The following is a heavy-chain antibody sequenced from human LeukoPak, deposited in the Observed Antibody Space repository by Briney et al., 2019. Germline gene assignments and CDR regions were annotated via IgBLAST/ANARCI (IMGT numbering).Heavy chain of an antibody. Sequence: GSLRLSCAASGFTFSSYSMNWVRQAPGKGLEWVSSISSSSSYIYYADSVKGRFTISRDNAKNSLYLQMNSLRAEDTAVYYCARDPLYSSSWYPTKYYYGMDVWGQGTTVTVSS. D-gene: IGHD6-13*01. CDR3: ARDPLYSSSWYPTKYYYGMDV. CDR2: ISSSSSYI. J-gene: IGHJ6*02. CDR1: GFTFSSYS. V-gene: IGHV3-21*01.